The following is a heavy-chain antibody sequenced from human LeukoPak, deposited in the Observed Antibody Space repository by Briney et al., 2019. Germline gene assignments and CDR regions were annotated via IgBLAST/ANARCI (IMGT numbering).Heavy chain of an antibody. J-gene: IGHJ3*01. V-gene: IGHV3-30-3*01. CDR3: ARGPDPVVRGPRRAFDL. CDR1: GFTFTYYA. D-gene: IGHD3-10*01. CDR2: VSNDESNQ. Sequence: PGGSLRLSCAASGFTFTYYAMHWVRQAPGKGLEWVSVVSNDESNQDYTDSVKGRFIISRDDSKSTVYLQMNSLRVDDTAMYYCARGPDPVVRGPRRAFDLWGQGTMVTVSS.